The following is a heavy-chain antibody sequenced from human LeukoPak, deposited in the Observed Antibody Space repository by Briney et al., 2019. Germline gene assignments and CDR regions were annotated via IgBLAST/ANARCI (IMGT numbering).Heavy chain of an antibody. CDR1: GGTFSSYA. J-gene: IGHJ4*02. D-gene: IGHD5-24*01. Sequence: ASVKVSCKASGGTFSSYAISWVRQAPGQGLEWMGWISAYNGNTNYAQKLQGRVTMTTDTSTSTAYMELRSLRSDDTAVYYCARRWRGTLSDYWGQGTLVTVSS. CDR3: ARRWRGTLSDY. CDR2: ISAYNGNT. V-gene: IGHV1-18*01.